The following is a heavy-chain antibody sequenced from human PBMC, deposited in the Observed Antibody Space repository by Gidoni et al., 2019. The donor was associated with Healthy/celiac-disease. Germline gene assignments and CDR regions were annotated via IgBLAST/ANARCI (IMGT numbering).Heavy chain of an antibody. CDR3: ARPATLYCGGDCRTSNYFDY. CDR2: INHSGST. V-gene: IGHV4-34*01. D-gene: IGHD2-21*02. J-gene: IGHJ4*02. Sequence: QVQLQQWGAGLLKPSETLSLTCAVYGGSFSGYYWSWIRQPPGKGLEWIGEINHSGSTNYNPSLKSRVTISVDTSKNQFSLKLSSVTAADTAVYYCARPATLYCGGDCRTSNYFDYWGQGTLVTVSS. CDR1: GGSFSGYY.